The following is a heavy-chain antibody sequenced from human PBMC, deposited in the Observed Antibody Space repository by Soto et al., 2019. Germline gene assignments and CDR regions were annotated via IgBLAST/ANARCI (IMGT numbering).Heavy chain of an antibody. CDR3: ARNPVSPGSGMDV. CDR1: GYSFTSYW. J-gene: IGHJ6*02. V-gene: IGHV5-51*01. CDR2: IYPGDSDT. D-gene: IGHD1-26*01. Sequence: PGESLKISCNGSGYSFTSYWIGWVRQMPGKGLEWMGIIYPGDSDTRYSPSFQGQVTISADKSISTAYLQWSSLKASDTAMYYCARNPVSPGSGMDVWGQGTTVTVYS.